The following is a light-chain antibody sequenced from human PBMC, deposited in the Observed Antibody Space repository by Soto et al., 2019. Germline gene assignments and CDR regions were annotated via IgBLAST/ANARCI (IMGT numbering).Light chain of an antibody. Sequence: AIQLTQSPSSLSASVGDRVTITCRASQDVRGALAWYQQKPGKAPKILIYDVSVLESGVPTRFSGSGSGTVFTLTITSLQPVDFATYYCQQFNSYPITFGQGTRLEIK. J-gene: IGKJ5*01. V-gene: IGKV1-13*02. CDR1: QDVRGA. CDR3: QQFNSYPIT. CDR2: DVS.